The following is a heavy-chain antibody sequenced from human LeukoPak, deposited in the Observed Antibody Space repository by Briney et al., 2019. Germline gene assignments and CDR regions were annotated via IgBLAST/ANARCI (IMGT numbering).Heavy chain of an antibody. J-gene: IGHJ4*02. V-gene: IGHV1-18*01. CDR1: GYTFTNYG. CDR3: ARGSSANSDIYDY. Sequence: ASVKLSCKASGYTFTNYGINWVRQAPGQGLEWMGWISAYNGNTNYPQKLQDRVTMTTDTSTSTAYMELRSLRSDDTAVYYCARGSSANSDIYDYWGQGTLVTVSS. D-gene: IGHD4-23*01. CDR2: ISAYNGNT.